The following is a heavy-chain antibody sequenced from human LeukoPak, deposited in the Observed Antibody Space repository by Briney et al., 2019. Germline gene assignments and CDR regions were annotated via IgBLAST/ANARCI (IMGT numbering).Heavy chain of an antibody. D-gene: IGHD6-19*01. Sequence: GGSLRLSCAASGFTFSNYAMHWVRHVPGKGREYVSVISGNGGRTIYANSVKGRFIISRDNPKNTLYLRMGSLTVEDMAVCYCAREVRQWLVDYWGQGTLVTVSS. CDR3: AREVRQWLVDY. CDR1: GFTFSNYA. J-gene: IGHJ4*02. CDR2: ISGNGGRT. V-gene: IGHV3-64*01.